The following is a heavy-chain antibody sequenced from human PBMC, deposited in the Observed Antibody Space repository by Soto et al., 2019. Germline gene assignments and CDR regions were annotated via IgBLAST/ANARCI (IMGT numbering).Heavy chain of an antibody. D-gene: IGHD3-3*01. CDR1: GFTFSSYA. V-gene: IGHV3-23*01. J-gene: IGHJ6*03. CDR2: ISGSGGST. Sequence: GGSLRLSCAASGFTFSSYAMSWVRQAPGKGLEWVSAISGSGGSTYYADSVKGRFTISRDNSKNTLYLQMNSLRAEDTAVYYCATSPPGGYDFWSGYPYYMDVWGKGTTVTVSS. CDR3: ATSPPGGYDFWSGYPYYMDV.